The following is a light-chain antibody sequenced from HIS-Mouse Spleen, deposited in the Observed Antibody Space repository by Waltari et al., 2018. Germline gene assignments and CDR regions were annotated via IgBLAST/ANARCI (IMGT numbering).Light chain of an antibody. J-gene: IGLJ2*01. CDR2: DVS. Sequence: QSALTQPASVSGSPGHSITIPGSGPSVHSVVYNLFPGYQQHPGKAPKLMIYDVSNRPSGVSNRFSGSKSGNTASLTISGLQAEDEADYYCSSYTSSSTEVFGGGTKLTVL. CDR1: SVHSVVYNL. V-gene: IGLV2-14*03. CDR3: SSYTSSSTEV.